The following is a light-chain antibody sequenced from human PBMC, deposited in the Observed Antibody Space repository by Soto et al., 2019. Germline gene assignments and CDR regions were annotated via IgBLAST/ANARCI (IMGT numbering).Light chain of an antibody. CDR2: GAS. CDR3: QQYNHWPRGYT. CDR1: QSVSDN. V-gene: IGKV3-15*01. J-gene: IGKJ2*01. Sequence: EIVMTQSPATLSVSPGERATLSCRAGQSVSDNLAWYQQRPGQAPRLLFYGASTRATGVPVRFSASGSGTEFTLTISSLQSEDFAVYSCQQYNHWPRGYTFGQGTKVDI.